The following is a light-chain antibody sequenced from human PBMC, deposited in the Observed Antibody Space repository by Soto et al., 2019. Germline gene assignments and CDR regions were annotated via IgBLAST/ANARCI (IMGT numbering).Light chain of an antibody. V-gene: IGKV1-39*01. Sequence: DLQMTQSPSSLSASVGDRVTITCRASQSISCYLNWYQQKPGKAPKLLIYAASSLQSGVPSMFSGRGSGTDVTLTLSSLQPEDFAMCFCQQSYSTPLTFGGGTKGGI. CDR2: AAS. J-gene: IGKJ4*01. CDR1: QSISCY. CDR3: QQSYSTPLT.